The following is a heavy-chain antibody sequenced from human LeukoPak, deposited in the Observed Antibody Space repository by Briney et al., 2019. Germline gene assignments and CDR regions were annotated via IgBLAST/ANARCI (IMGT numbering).Heavy chain of an antibody. Sequence: SETLSLTCAVYGGSFSGYYWSWIRQPPGKGLEWIGEINHSGSTNYNPSLKSRVTISVDTSKNQFSLKLSSVTAADTAVYYCARALVSSSWIDYWGQGTLVTVSS. V-gene: IGHV4-34*01. D-gene: IGHD6-13*01. CDR1: GGSFSGYY. J-gene: IGHJ4*02. CDR3: ARALVSSSWIDY. CDR2: INHSGST.